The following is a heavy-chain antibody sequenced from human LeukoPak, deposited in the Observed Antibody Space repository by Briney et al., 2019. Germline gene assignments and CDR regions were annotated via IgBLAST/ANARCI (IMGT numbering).Heavy chain of an antibody. CDR1: GGTFSSYA. V-gene: IGHV1-69*06. Sequence: ASVKVSCKASGGTFSSYAISWVRQAPGQGLEWMGGIIPIFGTANYAQKFQGRVTITADKSTSTAYMELSSLRSEDTAVYYCARAQWELPNHFDYWGQGTLVTVSS. D-gene: IGHD1-26*01. CDR2: IIPIFGTA. CDR3: ARAQWELPNHFDY. J-gene: IGHJ4*02.